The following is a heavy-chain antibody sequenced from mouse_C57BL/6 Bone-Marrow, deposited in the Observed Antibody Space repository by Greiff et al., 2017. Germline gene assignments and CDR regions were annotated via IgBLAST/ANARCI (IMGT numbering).Heavy chain of an antibody. CDR2: IYPSDSET. CDR3: AKWGEIYDGYYGGYFDV. CDR1: GYTFTSYW. D-gene: IGHD2-3*01. Sequence: VQLQQPGAELVRPGSSVKMSCKASGYTFTSYWMDWVKQRPGQGLEWIGNIYPSDSETHYNQKFKDKATLTVDKYSSTAYMQLSSLTSEDSAVYYCAKWGEIYDGYYGGYFDVWGTGTTVTVSS. J-gene: IGHJ1*03. V-gene: IGHV1-61*01.